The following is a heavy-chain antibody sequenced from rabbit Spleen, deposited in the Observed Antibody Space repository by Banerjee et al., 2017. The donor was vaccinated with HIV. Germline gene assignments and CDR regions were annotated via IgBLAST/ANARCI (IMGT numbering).Heavy chain of an antibody. Sequence: QSLEESGGDLVKPEGSLTLTCTASGIDVSSTRYMCWVRQAPGKGLEWIACINTYTDKGVYATWAKGRFTISRTSSTTVTLQMTSLTAADTATYFCARDLTSVIGWNFNLWGPGTLSPS. D-gene: IGHD1-1*01. CDR2: INTYTDKG. J-gene: IGHJ4*01. V-gene: IGHV1S40*01. CDR3: ARDLTSVIGWNFNL. CDR1: GIDVSSTRY.